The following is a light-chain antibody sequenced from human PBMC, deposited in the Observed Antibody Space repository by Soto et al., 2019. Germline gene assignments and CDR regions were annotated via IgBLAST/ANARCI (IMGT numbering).Light chain of an antibody. V-gene: IGLV2-14*01. J-gene: IGLJ1*01. CDR3: SSYTTSRAYV. Sequence: QSVLTQPASVSGSPGQSITISCTGTSSDVGAYTSVSWYQQHPGKAPKLMIHEVSNRPSGVSNRFSGSKSGNTASLTISGLQAEDEADYYCSSYTTSRAYVFGIGTKVTVL. CDR2: EVS. CDR1: SSDVGAYTS.